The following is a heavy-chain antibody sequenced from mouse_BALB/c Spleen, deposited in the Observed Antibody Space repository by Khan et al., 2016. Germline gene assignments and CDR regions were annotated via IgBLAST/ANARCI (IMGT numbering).Heavy chain of an antibody. Sequence: QVQLKQSGPGLVQPSQSLSITCTVSGFSLTTFGVHWVRQSPGKGLEWLGVIWNGGHTDYNAAFISRLSINKDNSKSQVFLKMNSLQADDTTIYCCARRGGSYGNYGFAYWGQGTLVTVSA. J-gene: IGHJ3*01. CDR1: GFSLTTFG. CDR2: IWNGGHT. V-gene: IGHV2-4-1*01. CDR3: ARRGGSYGNYGFAY. D-gene: IGHD2-1*01.